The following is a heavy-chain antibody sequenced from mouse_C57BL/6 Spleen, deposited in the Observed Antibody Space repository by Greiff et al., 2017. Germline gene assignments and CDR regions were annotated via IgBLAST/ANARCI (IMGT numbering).Heavy chain of an antibody. CDR3: ARVPYSNYRGYFDV. CDR2: IYPSDSET. Sequence: QVQLQQPGAELVRPGSSVKLSCKASGYTFTSYWMDWVKQRPGQGLEWIGNIYPSDSETHYNQKFKDKATLTVDKSSSTAYMQLSSLTSEDSAVYYCARVPYSNYRGYFDVWGTGTTVTVSS. J-gene: IGHJ1*03. D-gene: IGHD2-5*01. CDR1: GYTFTSYW. V-gene: IGHV1-61*01.